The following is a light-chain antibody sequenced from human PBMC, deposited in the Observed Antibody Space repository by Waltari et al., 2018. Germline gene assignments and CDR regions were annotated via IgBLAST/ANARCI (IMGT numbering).Light chain of an antibody. Sequence: QSVLTQPPSASGTPGQRVIIPCSGSISNIRANYVYWYQPLPGTAPKLLIYRNNQRPSGVPDRFAGSKSGTSASLAISGLRSEDEAHYHCAAWDDSLSGVVFGGGTKLTVL. CDR3: AAWDDSLSGVV. J-gene: IGLJ2*01. V-gene: IGLV1-47*01. CDR2: RNN. CDR1: ISNIRANY.